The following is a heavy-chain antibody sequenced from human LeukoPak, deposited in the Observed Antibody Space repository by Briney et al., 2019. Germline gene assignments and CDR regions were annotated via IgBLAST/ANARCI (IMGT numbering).Heavy chain of an antibody. Sequence: PGGSLRLSCAASGFTFSSYWMSWVRQAPGKGLEWVSAISGSGGSTYYADSVKGRFTISRDNSKNTLYLQMNSLRAEDTAVYYCAKVTVAGTDFFDYWGQGTLVTVSS. V-gene: IGHV3-23*01. CDR1: GFTFSSYW. CDR2: ISGSGGST. J-gene: IGHJ4*02. D-gene: IGHD6-19*01. CDR3: AKVTVAGTDFFDY.